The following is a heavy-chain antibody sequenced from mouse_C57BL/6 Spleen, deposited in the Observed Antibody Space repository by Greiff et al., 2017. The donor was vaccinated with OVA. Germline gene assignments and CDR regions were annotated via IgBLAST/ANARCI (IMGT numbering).Heavy chain of an antibody. CDR2: IRSKSNNYAT. D-gene: IGHD2-4*01. J-gene: IGHJ3*01. V-gene: IGHV10-1*01. CDR1: GFSFNTYA. Sequence: EVQRVESGGGLVQPKGSLKLSCAASGFSFNTYAMNWVRQAPGKGLEWVARIRSKSNNYATYYADSVKDRFTISRDDSESMLYLQMNNLKTEDTAMYYCVRPYDYEFAYWGQGTLVTVSA. CDR3: VRPYDYEFAY.